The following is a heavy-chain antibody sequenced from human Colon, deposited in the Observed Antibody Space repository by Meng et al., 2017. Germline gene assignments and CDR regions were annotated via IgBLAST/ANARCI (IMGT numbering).Heavy chain of an antibody. CDR1: GGSLSMSNW. V-gene: IGHV4-4*02. D-gene: IGHD4-23*01. Sequence: VRLHESGPMLVTPSATLSLTCAVSGGSLSMSNWWSWVPQPPGKGLEWVGEIYQNGSTKYNPSLENRVTILVDKSKNQFSLKLTSVTAADTAVYYCARHGGYYQDFWGQGTLVTVSS. CDR2: IYQNGST. CDR3: ARHGGYYQDF. J-gene: IGHJ4*02.